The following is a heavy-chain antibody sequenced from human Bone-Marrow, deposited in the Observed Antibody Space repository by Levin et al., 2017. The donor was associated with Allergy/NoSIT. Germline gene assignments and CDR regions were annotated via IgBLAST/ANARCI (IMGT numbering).Heavy chain of an antibody. Sequence: LSLTCAASGFIFTAYWMTWVRQAPGRGLEWVANINQGGSATNYVDSVKGRFTISRDNAKKSLFLQMNSLRAEDAALYYCARGLLALPRSTFDLWGQGTMVTVSS. CDR2: INQGGSAT. D-gene: IGHD3-16*01. CDR3: ARGLLALPRSTFDL. CDR1: GFIFTAYW. J-gene: IGHJ3*01. V-gene: IGHV3-7*04.